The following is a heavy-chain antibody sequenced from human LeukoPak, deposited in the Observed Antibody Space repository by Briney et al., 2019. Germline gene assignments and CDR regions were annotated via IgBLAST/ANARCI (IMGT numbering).Heavy chain of an antibody. CDR2: IRSKTYGGTT. CDR3: SRDIYGDGDY. CDR1: GFTFSSYS. J-gene: IGHJ4*02. D-gene: IGHD4-17*01. V-gene: IGHV3-49*04. Sequence: GGSLRLSCAASGFTFSSYSMNWVRQAPGKGLERVGFIRSKTYGGTTEYAASVKGRFTISRHESESILYLQMNSLKIEDTAVYYCSRDIYGDGDYWGQGTLVTVSS.